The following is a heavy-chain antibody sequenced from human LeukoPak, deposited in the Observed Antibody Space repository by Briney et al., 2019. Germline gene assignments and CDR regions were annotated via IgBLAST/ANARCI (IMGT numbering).Heavy chain of an antibody. CDR1: GFTFDDYA. V-gene: IGHV3-43D*03. CDR2: ISWDGGST. CDR3: AKGPLRRIAAAEGPIDY. Sequence: GGSLRLSCAASGFTFDDYAMHWVRQAPGKGLEWVSLISWDGGSTYYADSVKGRFTISRDNSKNSLYLQMNSLRAEDTALYYCAKGPLRRIAAAEGPIDYWGQGTLVTVSS. D-gene: IGHD6-13*01. J-gene: IGHJ4*02.